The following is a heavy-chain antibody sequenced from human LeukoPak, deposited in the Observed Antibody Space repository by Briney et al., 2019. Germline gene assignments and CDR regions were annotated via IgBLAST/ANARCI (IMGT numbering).Heavy chain of an antibody. J-gene: IGHJ4*02. CDR3: ASLTIFGVVARDY. V-gene: IGHV1-2*02. CDR2: INPNSGGT. CDR1: GYTFTCYY. D-gene: IGHD3-3*01. Sequence: ASVKVSCKASGYTFTCYYMHWVRQAPGQGLEWMGWINPNSGGTNYAQKFQGRVTMTRDTSISTAYMELSRLRSDDTAVYYCASLTIFGVVARDYWGQGTLVTVSS.